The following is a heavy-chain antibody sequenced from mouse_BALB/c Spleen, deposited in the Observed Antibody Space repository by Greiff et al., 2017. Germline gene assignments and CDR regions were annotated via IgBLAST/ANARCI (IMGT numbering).Heavy chain of an antibody. Sequence: EVKVVESGGGLVKPGGSLKLSCAASGFTFSSYAMSWVRQSPEKRLEWVAEISSGGSYTYYPDTVTGRFTISRDNAKNTLYLEMSSLRSEDTAMYYCAREPFDYWGQGTTLTVSS. CDR2: ISSGGSYT. CDR1: GFTFSSYA. J-gene: IGHJ2*01. V-gene: IGHV5-9-4*01. CDR3: AREPFDY.